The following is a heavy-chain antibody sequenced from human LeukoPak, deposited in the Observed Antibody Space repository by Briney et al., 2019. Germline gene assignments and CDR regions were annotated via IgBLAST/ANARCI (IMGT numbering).Heavy chain of an antibody. J-gene: IGHJ4*02. CDR3: ARHPHYQYYFDY. CDR2: IHYSGST. Sequence: SETLSLTCTVSGGSISSYYWSWIRQPPGKGLEWIGYIHYSGSTNYNPSLKSRVTMSVDTSKNQFSLKLSSVTAADTAVYYCARHPHYQYYFDYWGQGTLVTVSS. D-gene: IGHD2-2*01. CDR1: GGSISSYY. V-gene: IGHV4-59*01.